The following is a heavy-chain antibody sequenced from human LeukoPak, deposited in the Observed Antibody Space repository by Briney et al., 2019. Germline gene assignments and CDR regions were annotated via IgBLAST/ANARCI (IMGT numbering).Heavy chain of an antibody. CDR3: ARSELLWFGGVNSGFDH. V-gene: IGHV4-59*01. D-gene: IGHD3-10*01. Sequence: SETLSLTCTVSGGSMSSYYWSWIRQPPGKGLEWIGYIYYSGSTNYNPSLKSRVTISVDTSKNQFSLKLSSVTAADTAVYYCARSELLWFGGVNSGFDHWGQGTLVTVSS. CDR2: IYYSGST. CDR1: GGSMSSYY. J-gene: IGHJ4*02.